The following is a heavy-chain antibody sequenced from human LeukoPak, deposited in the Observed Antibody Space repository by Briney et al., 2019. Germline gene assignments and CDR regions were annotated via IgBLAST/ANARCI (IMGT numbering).Heavy chain of an antibody. D-gene: IGHD1-20*01. CDR1: GGSFTDYY. CDR2: INHSGST. CDR3: ARLTGTTDYYYYYMDV. V-gene: IGHV4-34*01. Sequence: SETLSLTCAVYGGSFTDYYWSWIRQPPGKGLEWIGEINHSGSTNYNPSLKSRVTISVDTSKNQFSLKLSSVTAADTAVYYCARLTGTTDYYYYYMDVWGKGTTVTVSS. J-gene: IGHJ6*03.